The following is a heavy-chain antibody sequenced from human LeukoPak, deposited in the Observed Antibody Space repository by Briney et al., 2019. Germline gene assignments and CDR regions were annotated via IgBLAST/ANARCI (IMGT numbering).Heavy chain of an antibody. V-gene: IGHV3-23*01. J-gene: IGHJ4*02. CDR1: GFIFNNYA. D-gene: IGHD3-10*01. Sequence: GGSLRLSCAASGFIFNNYAMSWVRQAPGKGLEWVSSISGTGATTYYADSVKGRFAISRDNSKNTLYLQMSSLRAEDTAVYYCAKDQRFGDLDDYRGQGTLVTVSS. CDR2: ISGTGATT. CDR3: AKDQRFGDLDDY.